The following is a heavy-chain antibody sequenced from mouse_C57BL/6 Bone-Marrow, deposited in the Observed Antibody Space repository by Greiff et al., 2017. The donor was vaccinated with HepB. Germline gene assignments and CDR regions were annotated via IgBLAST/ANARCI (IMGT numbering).Heavy chain of an antibody. J-gene: IGHJ4*01. CDR3: TRDPGYEYYAMDY. D-gene: IGHD3-2*02. CDR2: ISSGGDYI. V-gene: IGHV5-9-1*02. Sequence: EVMLVESGEGLVKPGGSLKLSCAASGFTFSSYAMSWVRQTPEKRLEWVAYISSGGDYIYYADTVKGRFTISRDNARNTLYLQMSSLKSEDTAMYYCTRDPGYEYYAMDYWGQGTSVTVSS. CDR1: GFTFSSYA.